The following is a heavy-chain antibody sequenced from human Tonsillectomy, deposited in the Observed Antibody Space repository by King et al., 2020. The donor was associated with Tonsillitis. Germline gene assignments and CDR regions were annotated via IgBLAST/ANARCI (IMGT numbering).Heavy chain of an antibody. D-gene: IGHD5-18*01. J-gene: IGHJ4*02. CDR2: ISFDGSEGSTK. Sequence: QVQLVESGGGVVQPGRSLRLSCAASGFNFRNYGMYWVRQAPGKGLEWVALISFDGSEGSTKHYADSVKGRFTISRDNSNSTLYLQMSSLRPEDTAVYYCAKYPVGYLLPDFWGQGTLVTVSS. V-gene: IGHV3-30*18. CDR3: AKYPVGYLLPDF. CDR1: GFNFRNYG.